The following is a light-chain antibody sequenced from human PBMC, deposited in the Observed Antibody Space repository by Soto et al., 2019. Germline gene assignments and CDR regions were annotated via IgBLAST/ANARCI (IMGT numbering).Light chain of an antibody. J-gene: IGKJ4*01. V-gene: IGKV3D-15*01. Sequence: EIVMTQSPATLSVSPGERATLSCRASQRFSSNLAWYQQKPGQAPRLLIYGASTRATGIPARFSGSESRTEFTLTISSLQPEDFAVYYCQQYNNWPLTFGGGTKVEIK. CDR2: GAS. CDR3: QQYNNWPLT. CDR1: QRFSSN.